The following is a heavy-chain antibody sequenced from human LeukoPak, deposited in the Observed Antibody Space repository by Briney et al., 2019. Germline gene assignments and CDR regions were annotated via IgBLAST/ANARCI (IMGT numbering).Heavy chain of an antibody. CDR3: AKGADSSFYYYYGMDV. J-gene: IGHJ6*02. D-gene: IGHD6-6*01. CDR2: ISWNSGSI. CDR1: GFTFDDYA. V-gene: IGHV3-9*01. Sequence: QTGGSLRLSCAASGFTFDDYAMHWVRQAPGKGLEWVSGISWNSGSIGYADSVKGRFTISRDNAKNSLYLQMNSLRAEDTALYYCAKGADSSFYYYYGMDVWGQGTTVIVSS.